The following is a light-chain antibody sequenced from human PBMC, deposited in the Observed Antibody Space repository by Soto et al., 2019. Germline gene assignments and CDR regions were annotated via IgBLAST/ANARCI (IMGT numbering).Light chain of an antibody. V-gene: IGLV2-11*01. CDR1: SSDVGAYNY. Sequence: QSALTQPRSVSGSPGQSVTISCTGTSSDVGAYNYVSWYQQHPGKAPKLMIYDVSKWPSGVPDRFSGSKSGNTASLTISGLQAEDEADYYCCSYAGSYTPMVFGGGTKLTVL. J-gene: IGLJ2*01. CDR2: DVS. CDR3: CSYAGSYTPMV.